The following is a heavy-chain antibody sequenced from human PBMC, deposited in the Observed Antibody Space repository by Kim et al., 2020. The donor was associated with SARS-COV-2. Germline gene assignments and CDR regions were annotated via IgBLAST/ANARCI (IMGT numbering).Heavy chain of an antibody. J-gene: IGHJ6*02. CDR3: ARGPSGYYGLDV. V-gene: IGHV4-4*07. D-gene: IGHD3-10*01. Sequence: NYNPSFKRRVTMSVDTSKNQFSLKLSSVTAADTAVYYCARGPSGYYGLDVWGQGTTVTVSS.